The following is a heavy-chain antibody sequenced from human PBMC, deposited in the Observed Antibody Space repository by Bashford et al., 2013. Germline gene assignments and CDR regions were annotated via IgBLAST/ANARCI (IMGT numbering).Heavy chain of an antibody. D-gene: IGHD2-21*01. CDR2: LYQWEH. CDR1: VAPSVVTT. V-gene: IGHV4-4*07. Sequence: SSETLSSPALSLVAPSVVTTGAGSGSRREGTGVDWAYLYQWEHQLQPSLKSRVTMSVDTSKNQFSLKLSSVTAADTAVYYCARDPTFRVAYCGGDCSTREPPYGMDVWGQGTTVTVSS. J-gene: IGHJ6*02. CDR3: ARDPTFRVAYCGGDCSTREPPYGMDV.